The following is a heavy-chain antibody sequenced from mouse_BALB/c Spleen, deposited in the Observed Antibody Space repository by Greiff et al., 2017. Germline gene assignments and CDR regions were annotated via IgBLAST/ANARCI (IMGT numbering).Heavy chain of an antibody. J-gene: IGHJ4*01. V-gene: IGHV5-4*02. CDR1: GFTFSDYY. Sequence: EVKLQESGGGLVTPGGSLKLSCAASGFTFSDYYMYWVRQTPEKRLEWVATISDGGSYTYYPDSVKGRFTISRDKAKNNLYRQMSSLKSEDTAMYYCARDGGYYAMDYGGQGTSGTVSS. CDR2: ISDGGSYT. CDR3: ARDGGYYAMDY.